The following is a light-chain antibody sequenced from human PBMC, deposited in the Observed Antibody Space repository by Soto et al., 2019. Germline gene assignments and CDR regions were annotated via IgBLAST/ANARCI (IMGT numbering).Light chain of an antibody. CDR3: QQYYTTPMYP. V-gene: IGKV4-1*01. CDR2: WAS. Sequence: DIVMTQSPDSLAVSLGERATINCKSSQSVLYSSNNKNYLAWYQQRPGQPPKLLIYWASIRESGVPDRFSGSGSGTDFTLTISSLQAEDVAVYCCQQYYTTPMYPFGQGTKVEIK. J-gene: IGKJ2*01. CDR1: QSVLYSSNNKNY.